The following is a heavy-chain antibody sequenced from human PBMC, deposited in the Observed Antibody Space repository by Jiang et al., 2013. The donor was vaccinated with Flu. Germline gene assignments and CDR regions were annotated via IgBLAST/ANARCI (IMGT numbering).Heavy chain of an antibody. D-gene: IGHD3-10*01. V-gene: IGHV1-3*01. Sequence: CKASGYTFTSYAMHWVRQAPGQRLEWMGWINAGNGNTKYSQKFQGRVTITRDTSASTAHMELSSLRSEDTAVYYCARAPMVRGVGTTPRFDYWGQGTLVTVSS. J-gene: IGHJ4*02. CDR1: GYTFTSYA. CDR2: INAGNGNT. CDR3: ARAPMVRGVGTTPRFDY.